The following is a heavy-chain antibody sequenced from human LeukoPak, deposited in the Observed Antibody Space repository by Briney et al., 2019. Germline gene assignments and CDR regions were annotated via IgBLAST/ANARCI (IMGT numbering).Heavy chain of an antibody. CDR1: GYTFTDYY. V-gene: IGHV1-2*02. Sequence: ASMKVSCKASGYTFTDYYLHWVRQAPGQGLEWLGWINPNSGTTSYAQKFQGRVTMTRDTSISTAYMELSRLRSDDTAVYYCAKGSGSNYWGQGTLVTVSS. J-gene: IGHJ4*02. CDR2: INPNSGTT. D-gene: IGHD3-22*01. CDR3: AKGSGSNY.